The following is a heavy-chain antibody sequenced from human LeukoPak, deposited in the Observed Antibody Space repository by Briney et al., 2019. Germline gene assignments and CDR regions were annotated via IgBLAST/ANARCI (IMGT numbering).Heavy chain of an antibody. V-gene: IGHV3-7*03. J-gene: IGHJ6*04. Sequence: TGGSLRLSCAVSGFPFSNSWMYWVRQAPGKGLEGVANIKKDGSGISYVESVKVRFIISRDNSRNSLYLQMNSLKVEDTAVYFCAGGNAMDVWGKGTAVTVYS. CDR2: IKKDGSGI. CDR1: GFPFSNSW. CDR3: AGGNAMDV.